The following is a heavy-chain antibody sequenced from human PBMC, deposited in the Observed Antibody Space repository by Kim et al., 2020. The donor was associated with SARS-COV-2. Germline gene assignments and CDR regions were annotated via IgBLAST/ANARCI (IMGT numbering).Heavy chain of an antibody. J-gene: IGHJ4*02. CDR3: ASRAVAGYFDY. Sequence: TNYNPSLKSRVTISVDTSKNQFSLKLSSVTAADTAVYYCASRAVAGYFDYWGQGTLVTVSS. CDR2: T. V-gene: IGHV4-34*01. D-gene: IGHD6-19*01.